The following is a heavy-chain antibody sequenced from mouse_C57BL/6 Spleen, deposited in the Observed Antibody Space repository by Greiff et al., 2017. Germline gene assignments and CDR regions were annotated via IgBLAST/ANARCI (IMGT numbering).Heavy chain of an antibody. CDR2: ISSGGDYI. CDR1: GFTFSSYA. D-gene: IGHD2-5*01. CDR3: TTYYSNYGFAY. J-gene: IGHJ3*01. Sequence: EVMLVESGEGLVKPGGSLKLSCAASGFTFSSYAMSWVRQTPGKRLEWVAYISSGGDYIYYADTVKGRFTISRDNARNTLYLQMSSLKSEDTAMYYCTTYYSNYGFAYWGQGTLVTVSA. V-gene: IGHV5-9-1*02.